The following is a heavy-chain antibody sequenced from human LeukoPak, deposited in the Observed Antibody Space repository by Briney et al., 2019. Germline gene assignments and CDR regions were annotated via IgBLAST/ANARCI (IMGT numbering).Heavy chain of an antibody. J-gene: IGHJ4*02. Sequence: ASETLSLTCTVSGRSISSDYWSWVRQPPGKGLEWIGYIYYSGSTNYNPSLKSRVTISVDTSKNQFSLKLSSVTAADTAVYYCARGLVGATGLFDYWGQGTLVTVSS. CDR2: IYYSGST. CDR1: GRSISSDY. V-gene: IGHV4-59*08. CDR3: ARGLVGATGLFDY. D-gene: IGHD1-26*01.